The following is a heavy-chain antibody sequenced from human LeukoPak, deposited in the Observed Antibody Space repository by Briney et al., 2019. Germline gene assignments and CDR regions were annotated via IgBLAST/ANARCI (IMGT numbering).Heavy chain of an antibody. Sequence: PGGSLRLSCAASGFTFSSNGMHWVRQAPGKGLEWVAFIRFDGSNTYYADSVKGRLTISRDTPKNTLYLQMNSLRPEDTAVYYCAKAGGSSWAVLDYWGQGTLVTVSS. J-gene: IGHJ4*02. CDR2: IRFDGSNT. CDR3: AKAGGSSWAVLDY. V-gene: IGHV3-30*02. CDR1: GFTFSSNG. D-gene: IGHD6-13*01.